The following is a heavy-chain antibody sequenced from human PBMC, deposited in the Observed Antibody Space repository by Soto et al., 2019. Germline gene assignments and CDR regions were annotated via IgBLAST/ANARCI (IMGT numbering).Heavy chain of an antibody. Sequence: SETLSLTCTVSGGSISSSNYYWGWIRQPPGKGLEWIGSIYYSGSTYYNPSLKSRVTISVDTSKNRVSLELRSVTAADTAVYYCARVNVTLDLWGLGTLVTVSS. CDR3: ARVNVTLDL. J-gene: IGHJ4*02. CDR2: IYYSGST. CDR1: GGSISSSNYY. D-gene: IGHD2-21*02. V-gene: IGHV4-39*01.